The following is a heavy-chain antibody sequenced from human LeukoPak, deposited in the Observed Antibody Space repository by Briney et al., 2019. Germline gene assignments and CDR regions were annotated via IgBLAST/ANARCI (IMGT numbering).Heavy chain of an antibody. V-gene: IGHV3-30*18. CDR2: ISYDGSNK. Sequence: GGYLRRSCAASGFTFSSYGMHWVRQAPGKGLEWVAVISYDGSNKYYADSAKGRFTISRDNSKNTLYLQMNSLRAEDTAVYYCAKLRSWGQGTLVTVSS. D-gene: IGHD4/OR15-4a*01. CDR1: GFTFSSYG. CDR3: AKLRS. J-gene: IGHJ4*02.